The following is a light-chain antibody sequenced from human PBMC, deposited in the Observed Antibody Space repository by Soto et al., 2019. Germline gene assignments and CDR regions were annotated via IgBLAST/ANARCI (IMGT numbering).Light chain of an antibody. CDR1: QSISTW. CDR3: QQALT. J-gene: IGKJ4*01. V-gene: IGKV1-5*03. CDR2: KAS. Sequence: DIQMTQSPFTLSASVGDRVTITCRASQSISTWLAWYQQKPGKAPKLLIYKASSLDSGVPSRFSGSGSGTDFTLTISRLEPEDFAVYYCQQALTFGGGTKVDI.